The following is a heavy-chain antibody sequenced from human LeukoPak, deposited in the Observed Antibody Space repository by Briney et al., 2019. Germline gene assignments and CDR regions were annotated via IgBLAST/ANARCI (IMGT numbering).Heavy chain of an antibody. CDR3: ARVLYDILTGHPTGFDY. CDR2: ISAYNGNT. V-gene: IGHV1-18*01. CDR1: GYTFTSYG. D-gene: IGHD3-9*01. J-gene: IGHJ4*02. Sequence: ASVKVSCKASGYTFTSYGISWVRQAPGQGLEWMGWISAYNGNTNYAQKLQGRVTMTTDTSTSTAYMELRSLRSDDTAVYYCARVLYDILTGHPTGFDYWGQGTLVTVSS.